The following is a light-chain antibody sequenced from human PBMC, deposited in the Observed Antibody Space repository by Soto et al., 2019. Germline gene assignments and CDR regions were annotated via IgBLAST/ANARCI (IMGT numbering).Light chain of an antibody. CDR2: DAS. V-gene: IGKV1-5*01. Sequence: DIPMTQSPSTLSASVGDRVTITCRASQSISSWLAWYQQKPGNAPKLLIYDASTLESGVPSRFSGSGSGTEFTLTISSLQPDDFATYYCQQYNSYSGDTFGQGTKLEIK. CDR3: QQYNSYSGDT. J-gene: IGKJ2*01. CDR1: QSISSW.